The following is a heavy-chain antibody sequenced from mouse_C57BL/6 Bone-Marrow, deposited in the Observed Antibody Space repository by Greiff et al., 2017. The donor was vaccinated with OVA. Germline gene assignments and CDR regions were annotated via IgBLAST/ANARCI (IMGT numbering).Heavy chain of an antibody. D-gene: IGHD1-1*01. CDR1: CYTFTSYW. V-gene: IGHV1-64*01. CDR3: ARDRYYYGSSRWFAY. Sequence: QVQLKQPGAELVKPGASVKLSCKASCYTFTSYWMHWVKQRPGQGLEWIGMIHPNSGSTNYNEKFKSKATLTVDKSSSTAYMQLSSLTSEDSAVYYCARDRYYYGSSRWFAYWGQGTLVTVSA. J-gene: IGHJ3*01. CDR2: IHPNSGST.